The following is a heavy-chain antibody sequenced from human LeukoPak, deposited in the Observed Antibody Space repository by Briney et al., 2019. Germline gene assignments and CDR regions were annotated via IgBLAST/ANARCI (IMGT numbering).Heavy chain of an antibody. Sequence: SVTLLCAPSGLTFRLFWMRWARQARGGGRECVAYIEPEVTEKYHVLCVRGRFTISRDNAENSLYLQMNGLRVEDTAVYYCARGVDFSGDHWGQGTLVTVSS. CDR2: IEPEVTEK. D-gene: IGHD2/OR15-2a*01. V-gene: IGHV3-7*04. CDR1: GLTFRLFW. CDR3: ARGVDFSGDH. J-gene: IGHJ4*02.